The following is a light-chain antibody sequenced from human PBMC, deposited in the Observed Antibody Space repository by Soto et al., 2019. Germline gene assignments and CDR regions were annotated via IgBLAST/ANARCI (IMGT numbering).Light chain of an antibody. CDR2: GTS. Sequence: EIIMTPSPATLSVSPGGRATLSCRGRQSVCRNLAWYRQRPGQAPRLLIYGTSTRATGIPDRFSGSGSGTEFTLTISSLQSEDFAVYYCQQYDSWPPLFTFGPGTKVDLK. CDR1: QSVCRN. CDR3: QQYDSWPPLFT. V-gene: IGKV3-15*01. J-gene: IGKJ3*01.